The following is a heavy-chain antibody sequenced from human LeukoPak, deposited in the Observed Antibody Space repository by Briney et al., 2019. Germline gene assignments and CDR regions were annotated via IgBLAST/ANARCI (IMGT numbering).Heavy chain of an antibody. V-gene: IGHV4-34*01. Sequence: SETLSLTCAVYGGSFSGYYWSWIRQPPGKGLEWIGEINHSGSTNYNPSLKSRVTISVDTSNNQFSLKLHSVTAADTAVYYCARGFPSSSRWFDPWGQGTLVTVSS. CDR1: GGSFSGYY. D-gene: IGHD6-6*01. CDR3: ARGFPSSSRWFDP. J-gene: IGHJ5*02. CDR2: INHSGST.